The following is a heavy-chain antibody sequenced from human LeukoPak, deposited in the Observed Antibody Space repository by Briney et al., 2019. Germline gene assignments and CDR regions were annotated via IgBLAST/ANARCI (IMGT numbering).Heavy chain of an antibody. CDR2: ISYDGSNK. CDR1: GFTLSSYA. D-gene: IGHD6-13*01. Sequence: GGSLRLSCAASGFTLSSYAMHWVRQAPGKGLEWVAVISYDGSNKYYADSVKGRFTISRDNSKNTLYLQMNSLRAEDTAVYYCARDGFSSSWSTHYYYYYYGMDVWGQGTTVTVSS. V-gene: IGHV3-30*04. CDR3: ARDGFSSSWSTHYYYYYYGMDV. J-gene: IGHJ6*02.